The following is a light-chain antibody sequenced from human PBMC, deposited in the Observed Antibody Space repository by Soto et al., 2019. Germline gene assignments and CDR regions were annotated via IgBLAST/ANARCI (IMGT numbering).Light chain of an antibody. Sequence: QSVLTQPASVSGSPGQSITISCTGTSSDVGAYDFVSWYQQHPDKAPKLMIYEVSNRPSGVSNRFSGSKSVNTATLTISGLQAEDEADYYCSSYTSSSTRAFGTGTKVTVL. CDR3: SSYTSSSTRA. CDR2: EVS. V-gene: IGLV2-14*03. J-gene: IGLJ1*01. CDR1: SSDVGAYDF.